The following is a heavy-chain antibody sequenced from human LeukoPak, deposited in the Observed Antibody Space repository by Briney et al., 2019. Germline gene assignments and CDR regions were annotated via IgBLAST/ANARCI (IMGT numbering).Heavy chain of an antibody. V-gene: IGHV4-34*01. J-gene: IGHJ4*02. CDR2: INHSGST. CDR1: GGSFSGYY. D-gene: IGHD5-12*01. CDR3: ASERGYHAN. Sequence: ASETLSLTRAVYGGSFSGYYWSWIRQPPGKGLEWIGEINHSGSTNYNPSLEGRVTMSVDTSKNQFSLNVVSMTAADTAMYYCASERGYHANWGQGTLVTVSS.